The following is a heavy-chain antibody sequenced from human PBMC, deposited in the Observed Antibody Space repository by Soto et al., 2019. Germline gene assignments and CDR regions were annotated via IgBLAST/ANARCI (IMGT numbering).Heavy chain of an antibody. V-gene: IGHV3-23*01. D-gene: IGHD4-17*01. CDR2: ISGSGGST. CDR3: AKGPLDYGDYYYFDY. CDR1: GFTFSSYA. Sequence: GSLRLSCAASGFTFSSYAMSWVRQAPGKGLEWVSAISGSGGSTYYADSVKSRFTISRNNSKNTLYQQMNSLKAEDTAVFYCAKGPLDYGDYYYFDYWGQGTLVTVSS. J-gene: IGHJ4*02.